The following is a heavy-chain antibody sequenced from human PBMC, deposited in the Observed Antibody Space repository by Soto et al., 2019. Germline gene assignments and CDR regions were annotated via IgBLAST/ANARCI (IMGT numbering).Heavy chain of an antibody. CDR1: GFSFSKYG. V-gene: IGHV3-30*18. CDR2: ISYDGSEK. D-gene: IGHD2-21*02. J-gene: IGHJ6*02. Sequence: QVALVESGGGVVRPGRSLRLSCGASGFSFSKYGMHWVRQAPGEGLEWLSLISYDGSEKWYAESVKGRFTISRDNSKNTLYLHMNSLRGDDTAGYFCAKGYDVSRPGAGAWYSNYFYGVDVWGRGTTVTVSS. CDR3: AKGYDVSRPGAGAWYSNYFYGVDV.